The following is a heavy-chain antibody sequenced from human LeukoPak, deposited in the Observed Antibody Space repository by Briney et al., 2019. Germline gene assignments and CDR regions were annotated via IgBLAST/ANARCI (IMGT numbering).Heavy chain of an antibody. CDR2: INPHDGST. CDR1: GYTFTNYF. V-gene: IGHV1-46*01. Sequence: ASVKVSCKASGYTFTNYFMHWVRQAPGQGLEWMGTINPHDGSTDYAQNFQGRVTMTRDTSTSTFHMELSSLRSEDTALYFCARARGYSGYHPADYWGQGTLVTVSS. J-gene: IGHJ4*02. D-gene: IGHD5-12*01. CDR3: ARARGYSGYHPADY.